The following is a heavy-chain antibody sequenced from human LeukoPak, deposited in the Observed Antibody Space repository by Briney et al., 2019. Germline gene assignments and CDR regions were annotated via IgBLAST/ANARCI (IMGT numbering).Heavy chain of an antibody. CDR3: ARCSQQYYYDSSGYLTMWFDP. J-gene: IGHJ5*02. V-gene: IGHV4-59*01. CDR2: IYYSGST. Sequence: PSETLSLTCTVSGGSISSYYWSWIRQPPGKGLEWIGYIYYSGSTNYNPSLKSRVTISVDTSKNQFSLKLSSVTAADTAVYYCARCSQQYYYDSSGYLTMWFDPWGQGTLVTVSS. D-gene: IGHD3-22*01. CDR1: GGSISSYY.